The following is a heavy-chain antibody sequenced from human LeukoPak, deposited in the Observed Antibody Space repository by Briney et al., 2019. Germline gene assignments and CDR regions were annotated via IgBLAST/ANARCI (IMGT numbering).Heavy chain of an antibody. CDR2: MNPNSGNT. V-gene: IGHV1-8*03. J-gene: IGHJ6*03. CDR1: GYTFTGYY. D-gene: IGHD3-10*01. CDR3: ARVPLLGTQRRDYYYYYMDV. Sequence: ASVKVSCKASGYTFTGYYMHWVRQATGQGLEWMGWMNPNSGNTGYAQKFQGRVTITRNTSISTAYMELSSLRSEDTAVYYCARVPLLGTQRRDYYYYYMDVWGIGTTVTVSS.